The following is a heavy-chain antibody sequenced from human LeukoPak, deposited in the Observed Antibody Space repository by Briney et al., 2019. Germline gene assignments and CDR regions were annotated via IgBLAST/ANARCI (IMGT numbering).Heavy chain of an antibody. D-gene: IGHD1-1*01. J-gene: IGHJ4*02. Sequence: SVKVSCKASGGTFSSYAISWVRQAPGQGLEWMGGIIPIFGTANYAQKFQGRVTITTDESTSTVYMELSSLRSEDTAVYYCASNLHGPSDYWGQGTLVTVSS. CDR1: GGTFSSYA. V-gene: IGHV1-69*05. CDR3: ASNLHGPSDY. CDR2: IIPIFGTA.